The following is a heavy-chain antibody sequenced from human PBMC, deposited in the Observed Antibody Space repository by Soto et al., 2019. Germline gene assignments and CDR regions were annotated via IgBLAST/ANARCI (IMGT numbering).Heavy chain of an antibody. CDR2: INHGGST. V-gene: IGHV4-34*01. J-gene: IGHJ5*02. CDR1: GGSFSGYY. D-gene: IGHD3-3*01. Sequence: SETLSLTCAVYGGSFSGYYWSWIRQPAGKGLEWIGEINHGGSTIYNPSLKSRFTISVDTSKNHFSLKLSSVTAADTAVYYCARVRPQITMFGVAKWFDPWGQGTRVTVSS. CDR3: ARVRPQITMFGVAKWFDP.